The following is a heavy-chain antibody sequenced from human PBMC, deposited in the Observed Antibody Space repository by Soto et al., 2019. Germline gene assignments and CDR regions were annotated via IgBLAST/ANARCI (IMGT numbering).Heavy chain of an antibody. CDR3: TTVGLGVVVPAVIDI. D-gene: IGHD2-2*01. V-gene: IGHV3-15*01. CDR2: IKSKTDGGTT. J-gene: IGHJ3*02. Sequence: GGSLRLSCAASGFTFSNAWMSWVRQAPGKGLEWVGRIKSKTDGGTTDYAAPVKGRFTISRDDSKNTLYLQMNSLKTEDTAVYYCTTVGLGVVVPAVIDIWGQGTMVTVSS. CDR1: GFTFSNAW.